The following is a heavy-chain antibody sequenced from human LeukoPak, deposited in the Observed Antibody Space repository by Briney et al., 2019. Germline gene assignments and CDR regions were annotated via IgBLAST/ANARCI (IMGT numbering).Heavy chain of an antibody. J-gene: IGHJ6*03. CDR2: IKQDGSEK. D-gene: IGHD1-1*01. CDR3: ARERIGTGGYYYYMDV. V-gene: IGHV3-7*01. Sequence: GGSLRLSCAASGFTFSSYWMSWVRQAPGKGLEWLANIKQDGSEKYYVDSVKGRFTISRDNAKNSLYLQMNSLRAEDTAVYYCARERIGTGGYYYYMDVWGKGTTVTVSS. CDR1: GFTFSSYW.